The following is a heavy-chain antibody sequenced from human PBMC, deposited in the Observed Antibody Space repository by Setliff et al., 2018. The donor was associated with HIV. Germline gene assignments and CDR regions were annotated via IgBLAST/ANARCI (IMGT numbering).Heavy chain of an antibody. CDR3: ARHYGGNLDAFVI. Sequence: PSETLSLTCNVSGDSIKSSTYHWGWIRQSSGKGLEWIGSIAYSGSTSYSPSLKSRVTISVDTSNNQFSLRLRSVTAADTAVYYCARHYGGNLDAFVIWGLGTMVTVSS. V-gene: IGHV4-39*07. J-gene: IGHJ3*02. CDR1: GDSIKSSTYH. D-gene: IGHD4-17*01. CDR2: IAYSGST.